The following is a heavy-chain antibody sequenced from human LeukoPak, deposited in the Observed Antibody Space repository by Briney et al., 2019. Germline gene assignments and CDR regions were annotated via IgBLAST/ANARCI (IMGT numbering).Heavy chain of an antibody. CDR2: VHSSGST. D-gene: IGHD3-9*01. CDR3: ARLAPGNYDIWTCDPKVVFDY. CDR1: GGSISSFF. J-gene: IGHJ4*02. Sequence: SETLSLTCTVSGGSISSFFWSWIRQPPGKGLEWIGYVHSSGSTKYNPSLKSRLIISVDMSKNQFSLKLRSVSVADTAVYYCARLAPGNYDIWTCDPKVVFDYWGQGALVTVSS. V-gene: IGHV4-59*01.